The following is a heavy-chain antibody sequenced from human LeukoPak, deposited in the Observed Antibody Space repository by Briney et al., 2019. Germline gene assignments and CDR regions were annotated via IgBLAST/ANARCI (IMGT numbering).Heavy chain of an antibody. CDR3: ARRRGYSSYFDY. CDR1: GYTFTSYD. CDR2: MNPNSGNT. D-gene: IGHD5-18*01. V-gene: IGHV1-8*01. Sequence: SVKVSCKASGYTFTSYDINWVRQATGQGLEWMGWMNPNSGNTGYAQKFQGRVTMTRNTSISTAYMELSSLRSEDTAVYYCARRRGYSSYFDYWGQGTLVTVSS. J-gene: IGHJ4*02.